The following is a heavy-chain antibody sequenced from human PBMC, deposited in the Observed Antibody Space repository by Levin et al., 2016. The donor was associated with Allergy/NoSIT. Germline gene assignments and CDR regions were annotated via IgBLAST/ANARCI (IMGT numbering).Heavy chain of an antibody. J-gene: IGHJ6*02. V-gene: IGHV3-21*01. CDR2: ISSSSSYI. D-gene: IGHD3-10*01. CDR1: GFTFSSYS. CDR3: ARYMVRGVRDYYYGMDV. Sequence: GESLKISCAASGFTFSSYSMNWVRQAPGKGLEWVSSISSSSSYIYYADSVKGRFTISRDNAKNSLYLQMNSLRAEDTAVYYCARYMVRGVRDYYYGMDVWGQGTTVTVSS.